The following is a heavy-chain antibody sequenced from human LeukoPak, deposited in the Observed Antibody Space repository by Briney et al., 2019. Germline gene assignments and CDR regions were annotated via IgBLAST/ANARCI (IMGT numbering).Heavy chain of an antibody. D-gene: IGHD2-2*01. J-gene: IGHJ4*02. Sequence: PGGSLRLSCAASGFTFSSYWMSWVRQAPGKGLEWVANIKQDGSEKYYVDSVKGRFTISRDNAKNSLYLQMNSLRAEDTAVYYCARWDCSSTSCYFDYWGQGTLVTVSS. CDR1: GFTFSSYW. CDR3: ARWDCSSTSCYFDY. CDR2: IKQDGSEK. V-gene: IGHV3-7*01.